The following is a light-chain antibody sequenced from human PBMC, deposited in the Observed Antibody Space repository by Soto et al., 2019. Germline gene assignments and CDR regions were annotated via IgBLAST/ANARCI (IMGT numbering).Light chain of an antibody. CDR2: AAF. Sequence: EIVLTQSPGTLSLSPGERATLSCRASQSVTYNLAWYQQKPGQAPRLLIYAAFTRAAGIPARFSGSGSGTEFTLTISSLQPDDFATYYCQQYNSYSFGQGTKVDIK. CDR3: QQYNSYS. CDR1: QSVTYN. J-gene: IGKJ1*01. V-gene: IGKV3-15*01.